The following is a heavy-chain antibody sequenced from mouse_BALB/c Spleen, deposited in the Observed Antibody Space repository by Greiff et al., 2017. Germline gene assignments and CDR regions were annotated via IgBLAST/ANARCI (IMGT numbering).Heavy chain of an antibody. CDR2: IWAGGST. CDR1: GFSLTSYG. V-gene: IGHV2-9*02. D-gene: IGHD3-1*01. Sequence: QVQLKESGPGLVAPSQSLSITCTVSGFSLTSYGVHWVRQPPGKGLEWLGVIWAGGSTNYNSALMSRLSISKDNSKSQVFLKMNSLQTDDTAMYYCARDSSGYAFFAYWGQGTLVTVSA. CDR3: ARDSSGYAFFAY. J-gene: IGHJ3*01.